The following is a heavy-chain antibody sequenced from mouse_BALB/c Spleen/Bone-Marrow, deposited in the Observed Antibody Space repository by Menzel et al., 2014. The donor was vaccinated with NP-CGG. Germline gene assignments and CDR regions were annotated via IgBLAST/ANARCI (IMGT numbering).Heavy chain of an antibody. D-gene: IGHD1-1*01. CDR2: IDPANGNT. V-gene: IGHV14-3*02. CDR3: ARSRDYGSSYYAMDY. CDR1: GFNIKDTY. Sequence: EVELVESGAELVKPGASVKLSCTASGFNIKDTYMHWVKQRPEQGLEWIGRIDPANGNTKYDPKFQGKATITADTSSNTAYLQLSSLTSEDTAVYYCARSRDYGSSYYAMDYWGQGTSVTVSS. J-gene: IGHJ4*01.